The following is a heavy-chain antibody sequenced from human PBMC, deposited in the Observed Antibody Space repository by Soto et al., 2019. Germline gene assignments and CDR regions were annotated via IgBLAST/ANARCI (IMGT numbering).Heavy chain of an antibody. V-gene: IGHV3-23*01. CDR2: ISGSGGST. Sequence: AGGSLRLSCAASGFTFSSYAMSWVRQAPGKGLEWVSAISGSGGSTYYADSVKGRFTISRDNAKNSLYLQMNSLGAEDTAVYYCARDVIAAAGTGYWGQGTLVTVSS. CDR1: GFTFSSYA. J-gene: IGHJ4*02. CDR3: ARDVIAAAGTGY. D-gene: IGHD6-13*01.